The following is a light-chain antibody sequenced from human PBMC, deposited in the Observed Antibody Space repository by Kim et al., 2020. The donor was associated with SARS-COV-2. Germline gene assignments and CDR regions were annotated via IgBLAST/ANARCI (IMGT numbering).Light chain of an antibody. CDR1: SGHSRYA. CDR3: QTWGTGLSWV. CDR2: VNGDGSH. Sequence: QLVLTQSPSASASLGGSVKLTCTLSSGHSRYAIAWHQQQPEKGPRYLMKVNGDGSHSRGDGIPDRFSGSSSGAERYLTISSLQSEDEADYYCQTWGTGLSWVFGGGTQLTVL. J-gene: IGLJ3*02. V-gene: IGLV4-69*01.